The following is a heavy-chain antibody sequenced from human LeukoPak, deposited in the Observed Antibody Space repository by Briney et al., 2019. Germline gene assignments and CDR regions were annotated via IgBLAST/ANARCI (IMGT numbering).Heavy chain of an antibody. D-gene: IGHD6-13*01. Sequence: PGGSLRLSCEASGFSVTSNYMSWVRQAPGKGLEWVAIIYSGGSTFYADSVKGRFTISRDNSKNTLYLQMNSLRAEDTAVYYCAKDEIAAADYWGQGTLVTVSS. CDR2: IYSGGST. J-gene: IGHJ4*02. CDR1: GFSVTSNY. V-gene: IGHV3-53*05. CDR3: AKDEIAAADY.